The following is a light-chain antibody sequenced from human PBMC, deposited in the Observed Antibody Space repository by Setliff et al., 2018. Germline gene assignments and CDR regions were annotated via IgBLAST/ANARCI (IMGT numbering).Light chain of an antibody. CDR1: FSDIGTYDR. CDR3: SSHTTGSTPYV. CDR2: EVN. J-gene: IGLJ1*01. V-gene: IGLV2-18*02. Sequence: QSALTQPPSVSGSLGQSVAISCVGTFSDIGTYDRVSWYQQFPGTAPRLIIFEVNNRPLGVPDRFSGSKSGYTASLTISGLRTEDEADYYCSSHTTGSTPYVFGPGTKVTV.